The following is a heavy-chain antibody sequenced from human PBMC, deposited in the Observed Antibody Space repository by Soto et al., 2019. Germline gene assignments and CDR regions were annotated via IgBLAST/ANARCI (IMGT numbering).Heavy chain of an antibody. V-gene: IGHV2-5*01. CDR3: AHRTTVIRIDH. CDR1: GFSLTTNEVV. CDR2: IYGNNDE. Sequence: QITLKESGPTLVKSTQTLTLTCTFSGFSLTTNEVVVGWIRQPPGKGLEWLGFIYGNNDERYSPSLKCRVAICKDSSNNQVVLSRANMDPADTATYYCAHRTTVIRIDHWGQGLLVSVSS. J-gene: IGHJ4*01. D-gene: IGHD4-17*01.